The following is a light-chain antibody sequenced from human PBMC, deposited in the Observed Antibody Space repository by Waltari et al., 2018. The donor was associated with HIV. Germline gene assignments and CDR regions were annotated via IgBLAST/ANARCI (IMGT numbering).Light chain of an antibody. CDR2: EVS. V-gene: IGLV2-23*02. J-gene: IGLJ2*01. CDR1: RSDVGGYNL. Sequence: QSALPQPASVSGSPGQSITISCTGTRSDVGGYNLVSWYQQHPGKAPKLMIYEVSKRPSGVSNRFSGSKSGNTASLTISGLQAEDEADYYCCAYAGSTTYVIFGGGTKLTVL. CDR3: CAYAGSTTYVI.